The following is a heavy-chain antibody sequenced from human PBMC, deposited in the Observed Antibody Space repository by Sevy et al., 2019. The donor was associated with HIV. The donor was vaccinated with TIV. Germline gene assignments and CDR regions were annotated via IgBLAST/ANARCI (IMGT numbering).Heavy chain of an antibody. CDR1: GFTFSSYW. CDR2: INSDGSST. D-gene: IGHD6-13*01. Sequence: GGSLRLYCAASGFTFSSYWMHWVRQAPGKGLVWVSRINSDGSSTSYADSVKGRFTISRDNAKNTLYLQMNSLRAEDTAVYYCARDAPYSSSWFTPTHWGQGTLVTVSS. CDR3: ARDAPYSSSWFTPTH. J-gene: IGHJ4*02. V-gene: IGHV3-74*01.